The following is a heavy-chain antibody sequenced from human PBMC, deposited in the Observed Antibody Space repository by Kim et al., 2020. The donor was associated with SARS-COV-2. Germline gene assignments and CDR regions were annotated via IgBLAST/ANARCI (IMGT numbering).Heavy chain of an antibody. Sequence: YANSGKGRFTTARDNSKNMIYLQMSGLTAEDTAVYDCARDDCTSPSCYGVWGQGTLVTVSS. V-gene: IGHV3-30*07. CDR3: ARDDCTSPSCYGV. D-gene: IGHD2-2*01. J-gene: IGHJ4*02.